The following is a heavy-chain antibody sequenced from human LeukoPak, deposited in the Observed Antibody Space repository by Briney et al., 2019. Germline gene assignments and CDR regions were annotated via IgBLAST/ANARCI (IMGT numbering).Heavy chain of an antibody. CDR1: GFTISDAW. J-gene: IGHJ4*02. Sequence: PGGSLRLYCAASGFTISDAWMTWVRQAPGKGLYCVGRIKSKTAADTTEYAPPVTGRFSTSRDDSKHTLYLQMNRLTTEDTAVYYCTTDPLPPWEPPWGQGALVTVSS. V-gene: IGHV3-15*01. CDR3: TTDPLPPWEPP. D-gene: IGHD1-26*01. CDR2: IKSKTAADTT.